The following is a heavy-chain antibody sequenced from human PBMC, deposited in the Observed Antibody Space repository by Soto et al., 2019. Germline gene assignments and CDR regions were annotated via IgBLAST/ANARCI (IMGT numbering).Heavy chain of an antibody. V-gene: IGHV1-69*01. D-gene: IGHD3-22*01. CDR3: ARDLGYYDSSGNEGVYFDY. J-gene: IGHJ4*02. CDR2: IIPIFGTA. CDR1: GGTFSSYA. Sequence: QVQLVQSGAEVKKPGSSVKVSCKASGGTFSSYAISWVRQAPGQGLEWMGGIIPIFGTANYAQKFQGRVTITADESTSTAYMELSSLRSEDTAVYYCARDLGYYDSSGNEGVYFDYWGQGTLVTVSS.